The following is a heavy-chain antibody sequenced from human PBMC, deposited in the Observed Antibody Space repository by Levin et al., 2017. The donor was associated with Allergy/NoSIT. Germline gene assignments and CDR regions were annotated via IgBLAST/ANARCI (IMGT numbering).Heavy chain of an antibody. Sequence: HTGGSLRLSCAASGFTFSSYGFHWVRQAPGKGLEWLAVIWYDGSHKDYADSVRGRFTIARDNSKNTVYLQMNSLRAEDTAMYYCVRAVGQDDLKDSSGWHQDWGQGTLVTVST. V-gene: IGHV3-30*12. CDR3: VRAVGQDDLKDSSGWHQD. CDR2: IWYDGSHK. CDR1: GFTFSSYG. J-gene: IGHJ1*01. D-gene: IGHD6-19*01.